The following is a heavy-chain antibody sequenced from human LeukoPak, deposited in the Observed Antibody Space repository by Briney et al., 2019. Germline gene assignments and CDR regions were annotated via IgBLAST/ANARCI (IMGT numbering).Heavy chain of an antibody. J-gene: IGHJ4*02. D-gene: IGHD6-13*01. CDR3: AAGYSSSWPYDY. CDR1: GFTFSSYG. V-gene: IGHV3-30*03. CDR2: ISYDGSNK. Sequence: GGSLRLSCAASGFTFSSYGMHWVRQAPGKGLEWVAVISYDGSNKYYADSVKGRFTISRDNAKNSLYLQMKSLRAEDTAVYYCAAGYSSSWPYDYWGQGTLVTVSS.